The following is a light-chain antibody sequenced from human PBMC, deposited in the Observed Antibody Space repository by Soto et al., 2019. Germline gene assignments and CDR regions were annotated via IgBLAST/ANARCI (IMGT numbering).Light chain of an antibody. CDR1: SSNIGAGYG. CDR2: GNS. J-gene: IGLJ1*01. CDR3: QSYDSSLSAPYV. Sequence: QSVLTQPLSVSGAPGQRLTISCTGSSSNIGAGYGVHWYQHLPGTAPKLLIYGNSNRPSGVPDRFSGSKSGSSASLAITGLQADDEADYYCQSYDSSLSAPYVFGTGTKVTVL. V-gene: IGLV1-40*01.